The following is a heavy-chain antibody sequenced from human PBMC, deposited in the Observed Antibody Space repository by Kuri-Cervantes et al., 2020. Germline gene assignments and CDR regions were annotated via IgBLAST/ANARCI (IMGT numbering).Heavy chain of an antibody. D-gene: IGHD3-3*01. CDR3: TRAPNFWSGHHSDH. CDR1: GFTFSNAW. J-gene: IGHJ4*02. CDR2: IKSKTDGGTT. V-gene: IGHV3-15*01. Sequence: GGSLRLSCAASGFTFSNAWMSWVRQAPGKGLEWVGRIKSKTDGGTTDYAAPVKGRFTISRDDSKNTLYLQMNSLKTEDTAVYYCTRAPNFWSGHHSDHWGQGTLVTVSS.